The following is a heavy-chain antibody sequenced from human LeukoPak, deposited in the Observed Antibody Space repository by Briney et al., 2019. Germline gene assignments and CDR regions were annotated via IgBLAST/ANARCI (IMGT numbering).Heavy chain of an antibody. D-gene: IGHD5-24*01. V-gene: IGHV4-39*07. J-gene: IGHJ4*02. CDR1: AGPLSKGTYY. Sequence: LGTPSPPSTLSAGPLSKGTYYSGWGRPPPREGLGLGGAFYYSGSTDYNPSLKSRVTISVDTSKNQFSLKLSSVTAADTAVYYCARSSRDGYNYRVDYWGQGTLVTVSS. CDR3: ARSSRDGYNYRVDY. CDR2: FYYSGST.